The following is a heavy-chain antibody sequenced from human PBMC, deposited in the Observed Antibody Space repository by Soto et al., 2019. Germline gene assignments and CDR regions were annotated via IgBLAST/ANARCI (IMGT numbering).Heavy chain of an antibody. CDR3: ARDRGYCNGGTCYSVLDY. CDR2: IKHDGSEK. V-gene: IGHV3-7*01. D-gene: IGHD2-15*01. Sequence: PGGSLRLSCAASGFTFSTYYMNWVRQAPGKGLEWVANIKHDGSEKNYVDSVKGRFTISRDNAKHSLYLQMNSLRAEDTAVYYCARDRGYCNGGTCYSVLDYWGQGTLVTVSS. J-gene: IGHJ4*02. CDR1: GFTFSTYY.